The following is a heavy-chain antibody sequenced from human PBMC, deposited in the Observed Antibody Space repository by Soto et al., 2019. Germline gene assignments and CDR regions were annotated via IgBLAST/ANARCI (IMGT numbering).Heavy chain of an antibody. CDR1: GFTFSSYS. Sequence: GSLRLSCAASGFTFSSYSMNWVRQAPGKGLEWVSSISSSTTTIYYADSVKGRFTISRDNAKNSLYLQMNSLRDEDTAVYYCARDRLGYSYGNSMDVWGQGTTVTVS. CDR2: ISSSTTTI. J-gene: IGHJ6*02. V-gene: IGHV3-48*02. CDR3: ARDRLGYSYGNSMDV. D-gene: IGHD5-18*01.